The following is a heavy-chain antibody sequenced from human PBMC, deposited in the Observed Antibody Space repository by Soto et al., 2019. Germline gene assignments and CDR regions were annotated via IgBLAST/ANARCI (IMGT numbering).Heavy chain of an antibody. CDR2: IYPGDSDT. J-gene: IGHJ4*02. CDR1: GYSFTSYW. V-gene: IGHV5-51*01. D-gene: IGHD2-2*02. CDR3: ARFLYCSSTSCYTVIDY. Sequence: GESLKISCKGSGYSFTSYWIGWVRQMPGKGLEWMGIIYPGDSDTRYSPSFQGQVTISADKSISTAYLQWSSLKASDTAMYYCARFLYCSSTSCYTVIDYWRQGTLVTVSS.